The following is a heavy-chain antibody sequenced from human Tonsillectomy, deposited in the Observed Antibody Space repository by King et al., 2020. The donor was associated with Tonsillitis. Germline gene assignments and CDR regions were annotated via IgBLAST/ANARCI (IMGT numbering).Heavy chain of an antibody. Sequence: VQLVQSGAEVKKPGASVKVSCKASGYTFTSYYIHWVRQAPGQGLEWMGIINPSGGSTSYEQKFKGRGTLTRDTATSTVYMELSSLRSEDTAVYYCARDSSPGSYYDSSGYLDYWGQGTLVTVSS. V-gene: IGHV1-46*03. CDR1: GYTFTSYY. D-gene: IGHD3-22*01. J-gene: IGHJ4*02. CDR3: ARDSSPGSYYDSSGYLDY. CDR2: INPSGGST.